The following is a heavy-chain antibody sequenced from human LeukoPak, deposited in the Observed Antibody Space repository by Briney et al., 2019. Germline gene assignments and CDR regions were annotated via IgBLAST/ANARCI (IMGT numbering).Heavy chain of an antibody. CDR2: INSDGSST. V-gene: IGHV3-74*01. J-gene: IGHJ4*02. CDR1: GFTFSSYW. Sequence: TGGSLRLSCAASGFTFSSYWMHWVRQAPGKGLVWVSRINSDGSSTSYADSVKGRFTISRDNAKNTLYLQMNSLRAEDTALYYCAKGQSYGYVRNFDHWGQGTLVTVSS. D-gene: IGHD5-18*01. CDR3: AKGQSYGYVRNFDH.